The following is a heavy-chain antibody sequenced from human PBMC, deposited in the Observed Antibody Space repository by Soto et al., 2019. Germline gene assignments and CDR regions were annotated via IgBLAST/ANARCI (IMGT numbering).Heavy chain of an antibody. Sequence: ASVKVSCKASGCTFTSYAISWVRQAPGQGLEWMGGIIPSFGTANYAQKFQGRVTITADESTSTAYMELSSLRSEDTAVYYCARVWIDGIVVVPADIYGMDVWGQGTTVTVSS. J-gene: IGHJ6*02. CDR2: IIPSFGTA. CDR3: ARVWIDGIVVVPADIYGMDV. V-gene: IGHV1-69*13. CDR1: GCTFTSYA. D-gene: IGHD2-2*02.